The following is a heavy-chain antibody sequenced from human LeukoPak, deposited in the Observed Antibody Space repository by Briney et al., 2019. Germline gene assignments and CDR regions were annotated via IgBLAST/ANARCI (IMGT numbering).Heavy chain of an antibody. J-gene: IGHJ4*02. V-gene: IGHV3-23*01. CDR2: ISVSGGT. Sequence: GGSLRLSCAASGFTFSSYSMNWVRQAPGKGLEWVSAISVSGGTYYADSVKGRFTISRDNSKNTLYLQMNSLRADDTAVYYCAKRQPYYFDYWGQGTLVTVSS. CDR3: AKRQPYYFDY. CDR1: GFTFSSYS. D-gene: IGHD1-1*01.